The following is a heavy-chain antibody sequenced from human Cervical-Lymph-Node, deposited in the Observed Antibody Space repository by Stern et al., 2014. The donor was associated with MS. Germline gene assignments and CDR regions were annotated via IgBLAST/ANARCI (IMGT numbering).Heavy chain of an antibody. CDR2: ISSAGSNK. D-gene: IGHD6-13*01. CDR3: AGASDGNSWFGSVWSPFHY. V-gene: IGHV3-30*04. Sequence: DQLVESGGGVVQPGRSLRLSCAASGFTFITYSMHWVRQAPGKGLEWVAVISSAGSNKWYADSVEGRFTISRDNSKNTVYLQMNSLTTEDTAVYYCAGASDGNSWFGSVWSPFHYWGQGTLVTVSS. J-gene: IGHJ4*02. CDR1: GFTFITYS.